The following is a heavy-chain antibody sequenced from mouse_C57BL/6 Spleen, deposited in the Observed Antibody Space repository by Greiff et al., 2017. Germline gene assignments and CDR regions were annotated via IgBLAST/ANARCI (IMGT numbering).Heavy chain of an antibody. J-gene: IGHJ2*01. D-gene: IGHD2-5*01. Sequence: VHLVESGAELMKPGASVKLSCKATGYTFTGYWIEWVKQRPGHGLEWIGEILPGSGSTNYNEKFKGKATFTADTSSNTAYMRLSSLTTEDSAIYYCARTYYSNDDYRGQGTTLTVSS. V-gene: IGHV1-9*01. CDR2: ILPGSGST. CDR1: GYTFTGYW. CDR3: ARTYYSNDDY.